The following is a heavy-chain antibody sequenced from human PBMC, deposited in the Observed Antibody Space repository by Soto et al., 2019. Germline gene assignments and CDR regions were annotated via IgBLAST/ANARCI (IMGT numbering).Heavy chain of an antibody. CDR3: VRGCDRSHCPYYIDV. J-gene: IGHJ6*03. D-gene: IGHD3-22*01. V-gene: IGHV3-7*01. CDR1: GFSFSTYW. CDR2: IKQDAIDY. Sequence: EVLLVESGGGLVQPGGSLRLSCAASGFSFSTYWMSWVRLAPGTGLEWVATIKQDAIDYYHADSVKGRFAISRDNAENSPYLPMASLGPDHTAVYYCVRGCDRSHCPYYIDVWGTGTTVTVSS.